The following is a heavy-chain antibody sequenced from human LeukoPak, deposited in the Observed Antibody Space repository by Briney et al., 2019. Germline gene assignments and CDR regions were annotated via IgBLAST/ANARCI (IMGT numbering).Heavy chain of an antibody. V-gene: IGHV1-69*13. CDR3: ARSLRIARPDANDYDRSGYNEY. D-gene: IGHD3-22*01. Sequence: SVKVSCKASGGSFSSYVFSWVRQAPGQGLEWMGGIIPIFGSANYAQKFQGRVRITADEFTSTAYMELSSLRSEDTAVYYCARSLRIARPDANDYDRSGYNEYWGQGTLVTVSS. CDR1: GGSFSSYV. J-gene: IGHJ4*02. CDR2: IIPIFGSA.